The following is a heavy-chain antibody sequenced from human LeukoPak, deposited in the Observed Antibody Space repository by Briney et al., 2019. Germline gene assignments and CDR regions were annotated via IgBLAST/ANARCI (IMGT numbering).Heavy chain of an antibody. CDR1: GGSINTANYY. V-gene: IGHV4-30-4*08. CDR3: ARLTTIFGVVMGYYFDY. CDR2: ISYSGTP. J-gene: IGHJ4*02. Sequence: NPSQTLSLTCNVSGGSINTANYYWTWIRQPPGKGLEWIGYISYSGTPYYNPSLNSRVTISLDTSKNQFSLRLNSVTAADTAVYYCARLTTIFGVVMGYYFDYWGQGTLVTVSS. D-gene: IGHD3-3*01.